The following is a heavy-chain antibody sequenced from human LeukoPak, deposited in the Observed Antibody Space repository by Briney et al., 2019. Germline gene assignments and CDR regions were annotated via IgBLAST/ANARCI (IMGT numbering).Heavy chain of an antibody. Sequence: SETLSLTCAVYGGSFSGYYWSWIRQPPGKGLEWIGEINHSGSTNYNPSLKGRVTISVDTSKNQFSLKLSSVTAADTAVYYCARVVPTYYYDSSGTAGMDVWGQGTTVTVSS. V-gene: IGHV4-34*01. J-gene: IGHJ6*02. CDR2: INHSGST. CDR1: GGSFSGYY. D-gene: IGHD3-22*01. CDR3: ARVVPTYYYDSSGTAGMDV.